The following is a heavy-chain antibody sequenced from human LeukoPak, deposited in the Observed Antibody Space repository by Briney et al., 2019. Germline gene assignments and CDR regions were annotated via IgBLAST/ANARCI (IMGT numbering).Heavy chain of an antibody. CDR2: INHSGST. D-gene: IGHD2-15*01. CDR3: ARGRRRYCSGGSCYSFDY. Sequence: SETLSLTCAVYGGSFSGYYWSWIRQPPGKRLEWIGEINHSGSTNYNPSLKSRVTISVDTSKNQFSLKLSSVTAADTAVYYCARGRRRYCSGGSCYSFDYWGQGTLVTVSS. CDR1: GGSFSGYY. V-gene: IGHV4-34*01. J-gene: IGHJ4*02.